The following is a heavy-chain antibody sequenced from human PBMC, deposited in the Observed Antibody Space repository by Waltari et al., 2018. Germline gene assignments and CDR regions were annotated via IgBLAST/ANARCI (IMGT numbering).Heavy chain of an antibody. J-gene: IGHJ5*02. V-gene: IGHV1-69*12. CDR3: ARGRLTTLLTPGTS. Sequence: QVQLVQSGAEVKKPGSSVKVSCKASGGTFSSYAISWVRQAPGQGLEWMGGIIPILGTANYAQKFQGRVTITADESTSTAYMELSSLRSDDTAIYYCARGRLTTLLTPGTSWGQGTLVTVSS. CDR1: GGTFSSYA. D-gene: IGHD2-15*01. CDR2: IIPILGTA.